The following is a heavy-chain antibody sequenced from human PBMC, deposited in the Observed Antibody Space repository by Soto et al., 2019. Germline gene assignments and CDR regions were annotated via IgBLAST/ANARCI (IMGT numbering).Heavy chain of an antibody. CDR3: AVTVTGSRSPLAH. D-gene: IGHD3-9*01. V-gene: IGHV1-69*06. CDR2: IIPIYASP. J-gene: IGHJ4*02. Sequence: QVQLVQSGAEVKKPGSSVKVSCKASGGTFSSNAISWVRQAPGQGLEWMGGIIPIYASPNYAQNFQGRVTVTAAKARSTAYLELSRLKFADSAIYYCAVTVTGSRSPLAHWGRGTLVIVSS. CDR1: GGTFSSNA.